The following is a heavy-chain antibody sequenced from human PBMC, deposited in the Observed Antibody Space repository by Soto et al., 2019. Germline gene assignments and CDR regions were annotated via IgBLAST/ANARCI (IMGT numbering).Heavy chain of an antibody. D-gene: IGHD2-2*01. CDR2: IYPGDSDT. V-gene: IGHV5-51*01. CDR3: ARHYCSSTSCYEGYYYYGMDV. Sequence: PRECLKMSCKASGYSFTSYWIGWVRQMPGKGLEWMGIIYPGDSDTRYSPSFQGQVTISADKSISTAYLQWSSLKASDTAMYYCARHYCSSTSCYEGYYYYGMDVWGQGTTVTVSS. CDR1: GYSFTSYW. J-gene: IGHJ6*02.